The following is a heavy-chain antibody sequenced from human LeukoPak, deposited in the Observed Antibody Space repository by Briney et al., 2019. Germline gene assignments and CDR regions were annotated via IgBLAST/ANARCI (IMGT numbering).Heavy chain of an antibody. CDR2: IKSDGKT. J-gene: IGHJ1*01. V-gene: IGHV3-74*01. CDR1: GFTFSSYW. Sequence: GGSLRLSCAASGFTFSSYWMHWVRHAPGKGLVWVSRIKSDGKTNYADSVKGRFTISRDNAKHTVSLQMNSLRAEDTGVYYCARAPSEIGGYYPEYFRHWGQGTLVTVSS. D-gene: IGHD3-22*01. CDR3: ARAPSEIGGYYPEYFRH.